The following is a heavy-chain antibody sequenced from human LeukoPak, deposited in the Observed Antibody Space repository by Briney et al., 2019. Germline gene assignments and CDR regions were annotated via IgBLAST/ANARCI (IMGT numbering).Heavy chain of an antibody. CDR1: GGSISSSSYY. Sequence: SETLSLTCTVSGGSISSSSYYWGWIRQPPGKGLEWIGSIYYSGSTYYNPSLKSRVTISVDTSKNQFSLKLSSVTAADTAVYYCARDLPYCSGDCYPHAVAFDIWGQGTMVTVSS. V-gene: IGHV4-39*07. CDR2: IYYSGST. CDR3: ARDLPYCSGDCYPHAVAFDI. D-gene: IGHD2-21*02. J-gene: IGHJ3*02.